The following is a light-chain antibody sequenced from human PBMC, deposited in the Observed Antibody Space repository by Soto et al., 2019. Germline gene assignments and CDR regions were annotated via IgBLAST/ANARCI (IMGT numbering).Light chain of an antibody. CDR3: QQYNNWPPNFT. CDR1: QSVSSN. V-gene: IGKV3-15*01. Sequence: EIVMTQSPATLSMSPGERATLSCRASQSVSSNLAWYQQKPGQAPRLLIYGASTRATGIPARFSGSGSGTEFTLTISSLQSEDFAVYYCQQYNNWPPNFTFGPGTKVDIK. J-gene: IGKJ3*01. CDR2: GAS.